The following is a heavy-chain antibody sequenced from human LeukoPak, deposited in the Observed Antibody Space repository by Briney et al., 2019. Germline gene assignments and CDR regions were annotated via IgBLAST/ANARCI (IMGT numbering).Heavy chain of an antibody. Sequence: GGSLRLACAASGFTFSSYEMSWVRQAPGKGLEWVSYISSSGSTIYYADSVKGRFTISRDNAKNSLYLQMNSLRAEDTAVYYCAELGITMIGGVWGKGTTVTISS. CDR1: GFTFSSYE. D-gene: IGHD3-10*02. J-gene: IGHJ6*04. CDR2: ISSSGSTI. V-gene: IGHV3-48*03. CDR3: AELGITMIGGV.